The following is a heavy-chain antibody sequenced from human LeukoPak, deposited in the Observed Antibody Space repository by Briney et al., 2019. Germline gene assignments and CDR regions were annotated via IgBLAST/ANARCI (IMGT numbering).Heavy chain of an antibody. V-gene: IGHV3-11*01. Sequence: GGSPRLSCAASAFTFSHYYTSGVRQAPGKGLEWLAYISNIGYSMYYADSVKDRSTISRDNDQRSVDLQLNSLTADDTAVYFCARSRALRYFDLWGQGSLVTVSS. CDR2: ISNIGYSM. D-gene: IGHD3-9*01. CDR1: AFTFSHYY. J-gene: IGHJ4*02. CDR3: ARSRALRYFDL.